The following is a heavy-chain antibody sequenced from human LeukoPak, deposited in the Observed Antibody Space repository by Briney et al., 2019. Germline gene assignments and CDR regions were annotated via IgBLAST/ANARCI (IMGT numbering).Heavy chain of an antibody. D-gene: IGHD3-10*01. CDR2: ISGSGGVT. CDR1: GFTFNTYA. Sequence: GGSLRLSCAASGFTFNTYALSWVRQAPGKGLEWVSAISGSGGVTYYADSVKGRFTISRDNSKNTLYLQMNSLRAEDTAVYYCAKDYGSGSHYNVNFNWFDPWGQGTLVTVSS. CDR3: AKDYGSGSHYNVNFNWFDP. V-gene: IGHV3-23*01. J-gene: IGHJ5*02.